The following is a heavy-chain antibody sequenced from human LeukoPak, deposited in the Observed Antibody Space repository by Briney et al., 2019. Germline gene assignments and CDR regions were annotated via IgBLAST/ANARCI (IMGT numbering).Heavy chain of an antibody. Sequence: SGTLSLTCTVSGGSISSYYWSWIRQPPGKGLEWIGYIYYSGSTNYNPSHKSRVTISVDTSKNQFSLKLSSVTAADTAVYYCARGPMAAPEYFQHWGQGTLVTVSS. V-gene: IGHV4-59*01. CDR1: GGSISSYY. J-gene: IGHJ1*01. D-gene: IGHD6-6*01. CDR2: IYYSGST. CDR3: ARGPMAAPEYFQH.